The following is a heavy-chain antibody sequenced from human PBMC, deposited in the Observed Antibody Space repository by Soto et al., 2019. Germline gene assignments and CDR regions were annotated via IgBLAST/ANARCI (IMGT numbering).Heavy chain of an antibody. Sequence: WASVKVSCKASGGTFSSYAISWVRQAPGQGLEWMGGIIPIFGTANYAQKFQGRVTITADESTSTAYMELSSLRSEDTAVYYCASNLRTYYDILTGPSPLDYWGQGTLVTVSS. V-gene: IGHV1-69*13. CDR1: GGTFSSYA. J-gene: IGHJ4*02. D-gene: IGHD3-9*01. CDR2: IIPIFGTA. CDR3: ASNLRTYYDILTGPSPLDY.